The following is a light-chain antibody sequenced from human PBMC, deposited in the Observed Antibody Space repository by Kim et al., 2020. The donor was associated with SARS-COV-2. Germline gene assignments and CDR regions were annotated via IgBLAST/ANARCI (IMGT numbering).Light chain of an antibody. CDR3: QQYGSSPT. CDR1: QSVSSSS. Sequence: LSPGERATLSCRASQSVSSSSLAWYQQKPGHAPMLLIYDASTRATGIPARFSGSGSGTHFTLIITRLQPEDFAVYYCQQYGSSPTFGQGTKVDIK. J-gene: IGKJ1*01. V-gene: IGKV3-20*01. CDR2: DAS.